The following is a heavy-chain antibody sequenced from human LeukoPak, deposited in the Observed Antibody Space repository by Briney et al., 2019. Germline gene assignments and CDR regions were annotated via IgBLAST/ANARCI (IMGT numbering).Heavy chain of an antibody. CDR3: ATEHVLRFLEKDAFDI. CDR2: FDPEDGET. V-gene: IGHV1-24*01. J-gene: IGHJ3*02. CDR1: GYTLTELS. D-gene: IGHD3-3*01. Sequence: ASVKVSCKVSGYTLTELSMHWVRQAPGKGLEWMGGFDPEDGETIYAQKSQGRVTMTEDTSTDTAYMELSSLRSEDTAVYYCATEHVLRFLEKDAFDIWGQGTMVTVSS.